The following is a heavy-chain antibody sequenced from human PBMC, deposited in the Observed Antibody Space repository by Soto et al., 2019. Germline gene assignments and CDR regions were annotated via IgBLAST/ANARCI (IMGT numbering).Heavy chain of an antibody. CDR2: ISVNNGDT. V-gene: IGHV1-18*01. D-gene: IGHD4-17*01. CDR1: GYRFASYG. CDR3: ARTAIGDPNWFDP. J-gene: IGHJ5*02. Sequence: QVQLAQSGAEVKKPGASVKVSCKASGYRFASYGITWVRQAPGQGLEWMGWISVNNGDTNYAQKFQGRVTMTTDTSTNTAYMEMRTLRSNDTAVYFCARTAIGDPNWFDPWGQGTLVTVSS.